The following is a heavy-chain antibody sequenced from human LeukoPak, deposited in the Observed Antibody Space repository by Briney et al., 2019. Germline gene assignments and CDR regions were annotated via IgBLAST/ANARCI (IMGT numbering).Heavy chain of an antibody. CDR2: INPNSGGT. D-gene: IGHD2-2*01. CDR1: GYTFTGYY. J-gene: IGHJ4*02. Sequence: GASVKVSCKASGYTFTGYYMHWVRQAPGQGLEWMGWINPNSGGTNYAQKFQGRVNMTRDTSISTAYMELSRLRSDDTAVYYCARALYCSSTSCYEVPENDYWGQGTLVTVSS. CDR3: ARALYCSSTSCYEVPENDY. V-gene: IGHV1-2*02.